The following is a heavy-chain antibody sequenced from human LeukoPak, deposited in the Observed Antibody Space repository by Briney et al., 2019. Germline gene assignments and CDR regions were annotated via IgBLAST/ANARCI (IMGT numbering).Heavy chain of an antibody. CDR3: ARSPIAVAANDAFDI. V-gene: IGHV4-39*07. Sequence: SETLSLTCTVSGGSISSSSYYWGWIRQPPGKGLEWIGSIYYSGSTYYNPSLKSRVTISVDTSKNQFSLKLSSVTAADTAVYYCARSPIAVAANDAFDIWGQGTMVTVSS. D-gene: IGHD6-19*01. CDR2: IYYSGST. CDR1: GGSISSSSYY. J-gene: IGHJ3*02.